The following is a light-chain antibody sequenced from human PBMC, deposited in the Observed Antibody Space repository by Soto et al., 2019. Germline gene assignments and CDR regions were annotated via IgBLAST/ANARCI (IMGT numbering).Light chain of an antibody. CDR1: QSVVRN. CDR2: DAS. Sequence: EIVMTQSPATLSVSPGERVTLSCRASQSVVRNLAWYQQKPGQAPRILMYDASTRATGISARFSASGTGTDFTLTISDVQPEDFAVYYCHQRQSWPRTFGQGAKV. CDR3: HQRQSWPRT. J-gene: IGKJ1*01. V-gene: IGKV3-15*01.